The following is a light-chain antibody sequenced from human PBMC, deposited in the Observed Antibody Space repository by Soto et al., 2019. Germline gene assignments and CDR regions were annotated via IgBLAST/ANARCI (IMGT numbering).Light chain of an antibody. CDR2: DVS. CDR3: SSYTSSNTYV. V-gene: IGLV2-14*03. Sequence: QSVLTQPASVSGSPGQSITISCTGTISDVSGYNFVSWYQQYPGKAPKLMIYDVSNRPSGVSNRFSGSKSGNTASLTISGLQAEDEADYYCSSYTSSNTYVFGAGTKVTVL. J-gene: IGLJ1*01. CDR1: ISDVSGYNF.